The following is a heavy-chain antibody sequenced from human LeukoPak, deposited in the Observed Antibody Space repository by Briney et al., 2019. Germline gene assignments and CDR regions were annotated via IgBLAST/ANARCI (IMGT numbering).Heavy chain of an antibody. CDR3: VNSYSSSRRGAFDI. D-gene: IGHD6-13*01. CDR1: GFTFSSYA. CDR2: SIGGKI. J-gene: IGHJ3*02. Sequence: GGSLRLSCAASGFTFSSYAMSWVRQAPGKGLEWVSSIGGKIFYGDSVKGRFTLSRDNSINTLYLQMNSLRAEDTAVYFCVNSYSSSRRGAFDIWGRGTMVIVSS. V-gene: IGHV3-23*01.